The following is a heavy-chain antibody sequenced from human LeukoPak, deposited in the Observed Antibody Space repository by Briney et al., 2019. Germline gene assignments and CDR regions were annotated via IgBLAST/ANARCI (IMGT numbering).Heavy chain of an antibody. CDR1: GGSISSHY. D-gene: IGHD3-16*02. CDR2: ISYTGST. Sequence: SGTPSLTRAVPGGSISSHYWRWIRQPPREGMEWGGYISYTGSTNYNPSLKSRVTVSIDTSNNQFSLKLSSVTAADTAVYYCARGHYVWGNYPPFDYWGQGTLVTVSS. J-gene: IGHJ4*02. CDR3: ARGHYVWGNYPPFDY. V-gene: IGHV4-59*11.